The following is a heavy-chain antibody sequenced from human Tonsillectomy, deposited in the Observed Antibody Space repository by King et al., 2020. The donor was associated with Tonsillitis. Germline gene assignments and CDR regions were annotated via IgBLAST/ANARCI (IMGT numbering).Heavy chain of an antibody. J-gene: IGHJ6*02. CDR3: AKWSLVWFGELMHHSFIDV. D-gene: IGHD3-10*01. CDR2: IRDDGTNK. Sequence: VQLVESGGGVVQPGGSLRLSCAASGFTFSSYGMRWVRQAPGKGLQWVAFIRDDGTNKYYADSVKGRFTISRDNSKTTLYLQMNSLRGEDTAVYYCAKWSLVWFGELMHHSFIDVWGQRTTVTVSS. CDR1: GFTFSSYG. V-gene: IGHV3-30*02.